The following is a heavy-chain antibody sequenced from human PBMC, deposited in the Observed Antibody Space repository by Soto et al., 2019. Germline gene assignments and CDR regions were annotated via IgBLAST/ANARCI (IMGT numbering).Heavy chain of an antibody. D-gene: IGHD1-1*01. Sequence: SETLSLTCAVSGGSISSTNWWTWVRQPPGKGLEWIGEIYHTGSTNYNPSLKSRVTILVDKSKNQFSLKLTSVTAADTAVYYCARLVGTTYLDYWGQGTLVTVSS. CDR1: GGSISSTNW. CDR2: IYHTGST. J-gene: IGHJ4*02. CDR3: ARLVGTTYLDY. V-gene: IGHV4-4*02.